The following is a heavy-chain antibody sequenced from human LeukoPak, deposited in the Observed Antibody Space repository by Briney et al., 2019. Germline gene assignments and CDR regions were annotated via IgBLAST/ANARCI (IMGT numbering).Heavy chain of an antibody. D-gene: IGHD3-22*01. CDR2: ISGSGNST. CDR3: ARDGYYYDSSGPSYYMDV. CDR1: GFTFSRYA. V-gene: IGHV3-23*01. Sequence: GGSLRLSCTASGFTFSRYAMSWVRQAPGKGLEWVSAISGSGNSTYCADSVKGRFTISRDNSKNTLYLQMNSLRAEDTAVYYCARDGYYYDSSGPSYYMDVWGKGTTVTISS. J-gene: IGHJ6*03.